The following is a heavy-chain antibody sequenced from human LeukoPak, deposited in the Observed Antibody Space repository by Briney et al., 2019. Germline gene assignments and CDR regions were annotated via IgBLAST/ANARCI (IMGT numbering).Heavy chain of an antibody. CDR3: AKAKSLNYYFDY. D-gene: IGHD5-24*01. V-gene: IGHV3-9*01. CDR1: GFTFDDYA. Sequence: GGSLRLSCAASGFTFDDYAMHWVRQAPGKGLGWVSGISWNSGSTGYPDSLKGRITISRDNDKNSLYLQMNSLRAEDTALYYCAKAKSLNYYFDYWGQGTLVTVSS. J-gene: IGHJ4*02. CDR2: ISWNSGST.